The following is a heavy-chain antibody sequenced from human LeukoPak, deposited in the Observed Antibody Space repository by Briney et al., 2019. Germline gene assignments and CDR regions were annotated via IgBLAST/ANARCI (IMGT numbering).Heavy chain of an antibody. CDR2: IKSKTDGGTT. D-gene: IGHD6-13*01. CDR1: GFTFSNAW. J-gene: IGHJ4*02. V-gene: IGHV3-15*01. CDR3: ASGRQLGR. Sequence: PGGSLRLSCAASGFTFSNAWMSWVRQAPGKGLEWVGRIKSKTDGGTTDYAAPVKGRFTISRDNTKNSLYLQMNSLRVEDTAVYYCASGRQLGRWGQGTLVTVSS.